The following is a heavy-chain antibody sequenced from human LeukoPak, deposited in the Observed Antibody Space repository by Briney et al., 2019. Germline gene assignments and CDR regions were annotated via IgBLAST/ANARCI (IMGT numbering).Heavy chain of an antibody. Sequence: SETLSLTCTVSGDSISSYYWNWIRQPPGKGLEWIGHIHFSGDTNYNPSLKSRATISLDSAKNQFSLRLISVTAADTAVYYCARRVQMSSASATSNTWLDPWGQGTLVSVSP. CDR3: ARRVQMSSASATSNTWLDP. V-gene: IGHV4-59*01. CDR1: GDSISSYY. CDR2: IHFSGDT. D-gene: IGHD3-10*01. J-gene: IGHJ5*02.